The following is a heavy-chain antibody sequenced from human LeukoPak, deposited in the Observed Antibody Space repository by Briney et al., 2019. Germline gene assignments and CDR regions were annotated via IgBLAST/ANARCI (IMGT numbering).Heavy chain of an antibody. V-gene: IGHV3-23*01. D-gene: IGHD1-26*01. CDR1: GFTFSSYN. J-gene: IGHJ4*02. Sequence: GGSLRLSCAASGFTFSSYNTNWVRQTPGQGLEWVSSITSGGSTYYADSVKGRFTISRDNSKNTLYLQMNSLRAEDTAVYYCAKGAYSGSNYYFDYWGQGTLVTVSS. CDR2: ITSGGST. CDR3: AKGAYSGSNYYFDY.